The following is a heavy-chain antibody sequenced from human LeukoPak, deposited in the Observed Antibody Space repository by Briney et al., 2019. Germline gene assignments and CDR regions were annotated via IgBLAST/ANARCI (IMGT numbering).Heavy chain of an antibody. CDR2: IYYSGST. CDR3: AREKQSSYDFWSGYYTGAFDI. J-gene: IGHJ3*02. D-gene: IGHD3-3*01. Sequence: SETLSLTCTVSGGSISSYYWSWIRQPPGKGLEWIGYIYYSGSTNYNPSLKSRVTISVDTSKNQFSLKLSSVTAADTAVYYCAREKQSSYDFWSGYYTGAFDIWGQGTMVTVSS. CDR1: GGSISSYY. V-gene: IGHV4-59*01.